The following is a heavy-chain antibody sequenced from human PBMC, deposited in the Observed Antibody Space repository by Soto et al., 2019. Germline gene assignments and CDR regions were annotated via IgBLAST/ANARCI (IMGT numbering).Heavy chain of an antibody. Sequence: VKVSCKVSGYTLTELSMHWVRQAPGKGLEWMGGFDPEDGETIYAQKFQGRVTMTEDTSTDTAYMELSSLRSEDTAVYYCAACIAVAGSKADDAFDIWGQGTMVTVSS. CDR1: GYTLTELS. CDR2: FDPEDGET. J-gene: IGHJ3*02. D-gene: IGHD6-19*01. V-gene: IGHV1-24*01. CDR3: AACIAVAGSKADDAFDI.